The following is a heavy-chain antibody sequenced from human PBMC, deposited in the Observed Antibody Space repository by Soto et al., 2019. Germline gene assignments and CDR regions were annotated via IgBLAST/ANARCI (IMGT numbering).Heavy chain of an antibody. CDR1: GFTFSSYA. J-gene: IGHJ4*02. D-gene: IGHD6-13*01. CDR2: ISGSGGST. Sequence: PGGSLRLSCAASGFTFSSYAMSWVRRAPGKGLEWVSAISGSGGSTYYADSVKGRFTISRDNSKNTLYLQMNSLRAEDTAVYYCAKSTGYSSSWPYRVDYWGQGTLVTVSS. V-gene: IGHV3-23*01. CDR3: AKSTGYSSSWPYRVDY.